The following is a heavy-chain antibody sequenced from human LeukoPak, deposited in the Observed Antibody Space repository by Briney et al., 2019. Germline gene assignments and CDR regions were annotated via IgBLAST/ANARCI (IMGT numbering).Heavy chain of an antibody. D-gene: IGHD3-3*01. V-gene: IGHV1-18*01. J-gene: IGHJ4*02. Sequence: ASVKVSCKVSGGTFSSYAISWVRQAPGQGLEWMGWISAYNGNTNYAQKLQGRVTMTTDTSTSTAYMELRSLRSDDTAVYYCARDIRPYYDFWSGYHQGYWGQGTLVTVSS. CDR2: ISAYNGNT. CDR3: ARDIRPYYDFWSGYHQGY. CDR1: GGTFSSYA.